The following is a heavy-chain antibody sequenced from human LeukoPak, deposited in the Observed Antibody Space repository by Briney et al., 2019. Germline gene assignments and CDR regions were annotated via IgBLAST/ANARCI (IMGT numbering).Heavy chain of an antibody. Sequence: SESVSLTCTVSGGSISTSSYYWAWIRQPPGKGLEWIGSMYYSGSTYYNPSLQSRVTISVDTSKNQFSLRLTSVTAADTAVYYCARQGGLWLRAPFDYWGQGTLVTVSS. D-gene: IGHD5-18*01. V-gene: IGHV4-39*01. CDR1: GGSISTSSYY. J-gene: IGHJ4*02. CDR3: ARQGGLWLRAPFDY. CDR2: MYYSGST.